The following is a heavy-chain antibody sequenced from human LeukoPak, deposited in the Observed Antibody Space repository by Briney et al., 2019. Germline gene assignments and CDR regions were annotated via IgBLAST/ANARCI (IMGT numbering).Heavy chain of an antibody. CDR3: ANDYYDSSGYSEPYDY. V-gene: IGHV3-30-3*02. Sequence: GRSLRLSCAASGFTFSSYAMHWVRQAPGKGLEWVAVISYDGSNKYYADSVKGRFTISRDNSKNTLYLQMNSLRAEDTAVYYCANDYYDSSGYSEPYDYWGQGTLVTVSS. CDR1: GFTFSSYA. D-gene: IGHD3-22*01. CDR2: ISYDGSNK. J-gene: IGHJ4*02.